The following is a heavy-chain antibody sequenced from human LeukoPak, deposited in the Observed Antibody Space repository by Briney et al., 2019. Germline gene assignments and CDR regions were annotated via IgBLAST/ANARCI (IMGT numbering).Heavy chain of an antibody. V-gene: IGHV3-74*01. Sequence: PGGSLRLSCAASGFTFSNYWMHWVRQAPGKGLVWVSRIHSTGSSTAYADSGKGRFSISRDNAKNKLYLQMNSLRAEDTAVYYCARGSGYDYRYFDYWGQGTLVTVSS. CDR3: ARGSGYDYRYFDY. D-gene: IGHD5-12*01. J-gene: IGHJ4*02. CDR2: IHSTGSST. CDR1: GFTFSNYW.